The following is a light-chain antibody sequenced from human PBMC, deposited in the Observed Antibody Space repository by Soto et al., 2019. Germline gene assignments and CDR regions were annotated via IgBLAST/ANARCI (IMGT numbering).Light chain of an antibody. CDR1: SSNIGAGYD. V-gene: IGLV1-40*01. CDR2: GNS. Sequence: QLVLTQPPSVSGAPGQRVTISCTGSSSNIGAGYDVHWYLHLPGTAPKLLIFGNSHRPSGVPDRFSASKSGTSASLAITGLRAEDEADYYCQSYDNSLSGVVFGGGTKVTVL. J-gene: IGLJ2*01. CDR3: QSYDNSLSGVV.